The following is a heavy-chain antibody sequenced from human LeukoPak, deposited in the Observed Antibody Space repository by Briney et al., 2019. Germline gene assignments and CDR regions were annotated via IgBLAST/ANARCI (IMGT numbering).Heavy chain of an antibody. D-gene: IGHD6-19*01. Sequence: TSETLSLTCTVSGDSISSINSYWGWIRQSPGKGLEWIGSIHYSGSTYYNPSLKSRVTITVDTSRNQFSLNLSSVTAADTAMYYCARGTAVWGQGTLVTVSS. J-gene: IGHJ4*02. CDR1: GDSISSINSY. V-gene: IGHV4-39*01. CDR3: ARGTAV. CDR2: IHYSGST.